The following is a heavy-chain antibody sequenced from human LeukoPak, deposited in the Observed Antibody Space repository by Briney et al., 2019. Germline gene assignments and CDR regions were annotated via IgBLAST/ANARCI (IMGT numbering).Heavy chain of an antibody. D-gene: IGHD6-19*01. Sequence: GGSLRLSCVGSGFTFSSSVMSWVRQAPGKGLEWVSVIYSGGTTYYADSVKGRFTISRDNSKNTLFLQMNSLRAEDTAVYYCAREQWLAGGNWFDPWGQGTLVTVSS. CDR1: GFTFSSSV. CDR2: IYSGGTT. J-gene: IGHJ5*02. V-gene: IGHV3-53*01. CDR3: AREQWLAGGNWFDP.